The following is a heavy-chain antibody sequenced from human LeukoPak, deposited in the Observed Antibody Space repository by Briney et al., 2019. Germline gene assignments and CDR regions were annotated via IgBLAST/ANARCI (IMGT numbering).Heavy chain of an antibody. CDR2: ISWNGGDI. CDR3: AKDIRLLSPSGSFDY. V-gene: IGHV3-9*01. CDR1: GFTFDDFA. J-gene: IGHJ4*02. D-gene: IGHD1-26*01. Sequence: GGSPRLSCAASGFTFDDFAMHWVRQAPGKGLEWVSGISWNGGDIGYADSVKGRFTISRDNAKNSLYLQMNSLRVEDTALYYCAKDIRLLSPSGSFDYWGQGTLVTVSS.